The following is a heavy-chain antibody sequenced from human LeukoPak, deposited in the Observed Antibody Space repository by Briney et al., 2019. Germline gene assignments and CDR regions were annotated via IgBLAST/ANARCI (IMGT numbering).Heavy chain of an antibody. J-gene: IGHJ6*03. V-gene: IGHV1-46*01. CDR1: GYTFTSLY. D-gene: IGHD2-15*01. Sequence: ASVKVSCKASGYTFTSLYMHWVRQAPGQGIEWMGIINPSGGRASYAQKFQGRVTMTRDTSTSTVYMELSSLRSEDTAVYYCARNAVVVVPSYYYYYMDVWGKGTTVTISS. CDR2: INPSGGRA. CDR3: ARNAVVVVPSYYYYYMDV.